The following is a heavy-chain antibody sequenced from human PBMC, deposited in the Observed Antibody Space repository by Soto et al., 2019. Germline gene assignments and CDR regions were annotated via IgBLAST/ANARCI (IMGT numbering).Heavy chain of an antibody. CDR3: ARDIVVVPANYGMDV. J-gene: IGHJ6*02. CDR2: ISYDGSSK. Sequence: GGSLRLSCAASGFTFSSYAMHWVRQAPGKGLEWVAVISYDGSSKYYADSVKGRFTISRDNSKNTLYLQMNSLRAEDTAVYYCARDIVVVPANYGMDVWGQGTTVTVSS. D-gene: IGHD2-2*01. CDR1: GFTFSSYA. V-gene: IGHV3-30-3*01.